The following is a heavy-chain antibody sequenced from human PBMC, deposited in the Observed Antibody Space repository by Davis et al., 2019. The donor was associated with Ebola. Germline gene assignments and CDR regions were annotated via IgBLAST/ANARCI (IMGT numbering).Heavy chain of an antibody. V-gene: IGHV1-46*01. CDR1: GYTFTSYY. Sequence: ASVKVSCKASGYTFTSYYMHWVRQAPGQGLEWMGIINPSGGSTSYAQKFQGRVTMTRDTSTSTVYMELSSLRSEDTAVYYCARDLTIFVFSGQYYYYGMDVWGQGTTVTVS. J-gene: IGHJ6*02. CDR3: ARDLTIFVFSGQYYYYGMDV. D-gene: IGHD3-3*01. CDR2: INPSGGST.